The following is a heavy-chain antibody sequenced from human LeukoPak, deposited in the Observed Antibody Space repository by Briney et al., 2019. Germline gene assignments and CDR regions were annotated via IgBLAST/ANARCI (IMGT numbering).Heavy chain of an antibody. D-gene: IGHD1-14*01. CDR3: ARGGWNPNPYYFDY. Sequence: GRSLRLSCAASGFTFSSYAMHWVRQAPGKGLEWVAVISYDGSNKYYADSVKGRFTISRDNSKNTLYLQMNSLRAEDTAVYYCARGGWNPNPYYFDYWAQGTLVTVSS. V-gene: IGHV3-30*01. CDR2: ISYDGSNK. J-gene: IGHJ4*02. CDR1: GFTFSSYA.